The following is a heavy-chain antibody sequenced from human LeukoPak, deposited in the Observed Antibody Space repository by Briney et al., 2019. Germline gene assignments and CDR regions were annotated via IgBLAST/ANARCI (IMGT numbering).Heavy chain of an antibody. CDR1: GGSISSYY. D-gene: IGHD6-13*01. V-gene: IGHV4-59*01. Sequence: SETLSLTCTVSGGSISSYYWSWIRQPPGKGLEWIGYIYYSGSTNYNPSLKSRVTISVDTSKNQFSLKLSSVTAADTAVYYCARSMVLIAAAGKGFDYWGQGTLVTVSS. J-gene: IGHJ4*02. CDR2: IYYSGST. CDR3: ARSMVLIAAAGKGFDY.